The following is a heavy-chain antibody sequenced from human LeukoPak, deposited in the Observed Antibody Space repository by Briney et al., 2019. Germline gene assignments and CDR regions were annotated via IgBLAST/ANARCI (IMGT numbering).Heavy chain of an antibody. V-gene: IGHV4-59*01. J-gene: IGHJ4*02. CDR2: IYYSGST. CDR3: VRANYFDY. CDR1: GGSISSYY. Sequence: PSETLSLTCTVSGGSISSYYWSWIRQPPGKGLEWIGYIYYSGSTYYNPSLKSRATISVDTSKNQFSLKLRSVTAADTAVYYCVRANYFDYWGQGTLVTVSS.